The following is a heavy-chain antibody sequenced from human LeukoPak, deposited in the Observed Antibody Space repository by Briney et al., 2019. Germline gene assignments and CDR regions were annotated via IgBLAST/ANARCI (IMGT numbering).Heavy chain of an antibody. J-gene: IGHJ4*02. D-gene: IGHD5-24*01. CDR2: IYYSGST. CDR1: GASISNSTYY. V-gene: IGHV4-39*01. CDR3: ARGRRDGYNLEYFDK. Sequence: SETLSLTCNVSGASISNSTYYWGWIRQPPGKGLEWIGSIYYSGSTYYNPSLKSRVTIYVDTSKNQFSLKLSSVTAADTAVYYCARGRRDGYNLEYFDKWGQGTLVTVSS.